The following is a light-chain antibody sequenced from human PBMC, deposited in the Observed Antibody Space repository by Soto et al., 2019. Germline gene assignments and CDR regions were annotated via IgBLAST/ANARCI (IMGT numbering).Light chain of an antibody. CDR3: QQHIRYPLT. J-gene: IGKJ1*01. Sequence: DIQMTQSPSTLSAFVGDRVTITCRASQSISTWLAWYQQKPGKAPNLLIYKASTLESGVPSRFSGSGSGTNFTLTISSLQPDDFATYYCQQHIRYPLTFGQGTKVEIK. CDR1: QSISTW. V-gene: IGKV1-5*03. CDR2: KAS.